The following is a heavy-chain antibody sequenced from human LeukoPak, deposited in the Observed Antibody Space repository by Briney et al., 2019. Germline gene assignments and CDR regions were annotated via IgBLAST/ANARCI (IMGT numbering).Heavy chain of an antibody. CDR1: GFTFSSYA. V-gene: IGHV3-23*01. D-gene: IGHD5-18*01. J-gene: IGHJ4*02. CDR3: ARGNGYSYGRYYFDY. CDR2: ITASGGNT. Sequence: GGSLRLSCAASGFTFSSYAMGWVHQAPGKGLEWVSAITASGGNTYYADSVKGRFTISRDNSKNTLYLQVNSLRAEDTAVYYCARGNGYSYGRYYFDYWGQGTLVTVSS.